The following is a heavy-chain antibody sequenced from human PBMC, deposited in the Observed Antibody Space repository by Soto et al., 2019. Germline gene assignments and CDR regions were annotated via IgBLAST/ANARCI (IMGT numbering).Heavy chain of an antibody. J-gene: IGHJ6*03. Sequence: PGGSLRLSCAASGFTFSSYWMSWVRQAPGRGLEWVANIQQDGSEKYYVDSVKGRFTISRDNAKNSLYLQMNSLRDEDTAVYYCGLQRDMTIYGVVTPPDYMDVWGKGTTVTVSS. D-gene: IGHD3-3*01. CDR2: IQQDGSEK. V-gene: IGHV3-7*01. CDR1: GFTFSSYW. CDR3: GLQRDMTIYGVVTPPDYMDV.